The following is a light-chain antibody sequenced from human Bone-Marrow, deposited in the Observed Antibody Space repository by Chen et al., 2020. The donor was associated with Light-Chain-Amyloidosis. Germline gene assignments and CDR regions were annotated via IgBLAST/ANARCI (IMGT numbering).Light chain of an antibody. CDR1: SSNIGAGYD. CDR2: GNT. J-gene: IGLJ1*01. CDR3: QSYDSSLSASYV. V-gene: IGLV1-40*01. Sequence: QSALTQPPSVSGAPGQRVTISCTGSSSNIGAGYDVHWYQQLPGTAPKLLIFGNTIRPSGVPARFSGAKSGTPASLAITGLRTEDEADYYCQSYDSSLSASYVFGTGTKVTSL.